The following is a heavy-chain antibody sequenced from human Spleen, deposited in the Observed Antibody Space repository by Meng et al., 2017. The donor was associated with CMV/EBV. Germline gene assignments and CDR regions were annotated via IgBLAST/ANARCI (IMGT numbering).Heavy chain of an antibody. D-gene: IGHD3-10*01. J-gene: IGHJ4*02. Sequence: FATFAISRVRQAPGQGLEWMGGIIPLFGTPKYAQKFRGRVTVTTADSTGTAYMELSSLRDEDTAVYYCARGADFHGSGSYYNYFDYWGQGTLVTVSS. CDR1: FATFA. CDR2: IIPLFGTP. V-gene: IGHV1-69*05. CDR3: ARGADFHGSGSYYNYFDY.